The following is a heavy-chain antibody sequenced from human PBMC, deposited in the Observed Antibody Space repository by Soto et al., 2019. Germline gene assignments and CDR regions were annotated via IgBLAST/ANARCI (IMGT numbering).Heavy chain of an antibody. Sequence: ASVKVSCKASGYTFTGYYMHWVRQAPGQGLEWMGWISAYNGNTNYAQKLQGRVTMTTDTSTSTAYMELRSLRSGDTAVYYCAREGSSSLYPFDYWGQGTLVTVSS. CDR3: AREGSSSLYPFDY. CDR2: ISAYNGNT. V-gene: IGHV1-18*04. CDR1: GYTFTGYY. D-gene: IGHD6-13*01. J-gene: IGHJ4*02.